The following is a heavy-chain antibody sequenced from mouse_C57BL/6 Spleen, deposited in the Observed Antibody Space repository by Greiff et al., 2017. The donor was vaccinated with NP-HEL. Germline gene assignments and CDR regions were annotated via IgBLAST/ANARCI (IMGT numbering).Heavy chain of an antibody. Sequence: QVQLKQPGAELVRPGTSVKLSCKASGYTFTSYWMHWVKQRPGQGLEWIGVIDPSDSYTNYNQKFKGKATLTVDTSSSTAYMQLSSLTSEDSAVYYCARYDYDGNYFDYWGQGTTLTVSS. V-gene: IGHV1-59*01. CDR2: IDPSDSYT. CDR3: ARYDYDGNYFDY. D-gene: IGHD2-4*01. CDR1: GYTFTSYW. J-gene: IGHJ2*01.